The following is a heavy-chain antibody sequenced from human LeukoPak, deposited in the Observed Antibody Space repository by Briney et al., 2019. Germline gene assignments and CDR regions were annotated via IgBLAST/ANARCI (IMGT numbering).Heavy chain of an antibody. V-gene: IGHV3-53*01. J-gene: IGHJ2*01. CDR2: IYSGGST. Sequence: PGGSLRLSCAASGFTFSDYYMSWIRQAPGKGLEWVSVIYSGGSTYYADSVKGRFTISRDNSKNTLYLQMNSLRAEDTAVYYCARVRGVVAWDLWGRGTLVTVSS. CDR3: ARVRGVVAWDL. D-gene: IGHD3-10*01. CDR1: GFTFSDYY.